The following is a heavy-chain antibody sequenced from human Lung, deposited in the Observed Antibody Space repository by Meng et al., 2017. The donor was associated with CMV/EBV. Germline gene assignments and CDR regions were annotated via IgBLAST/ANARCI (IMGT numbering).Heavy chain of an antibody. D-gene: IGHD2-21*02. Sequence: ASTGSGGHDWAWIRQHPGKGLEWIGYIYDTGRTDYNPSLRSRLSMSLDTSKNQFSLNLSSVTAADTAIDYCARAEGVVTHIPLLDFWGRGTLVTVSS. J-gene: IGHJ4*02. CDR1: ASTGSGGHD. CDR2: IYDTGRT. V-gene: IGHV4-31*02. CDR3: ARAEGVVTHIPLLDF.